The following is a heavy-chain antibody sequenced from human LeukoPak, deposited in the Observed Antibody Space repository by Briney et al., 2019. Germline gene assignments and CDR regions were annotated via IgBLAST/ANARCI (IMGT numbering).Heavy chain of an antibody. J-gene: IGHJ4*02. CDR1: GFTFSDYY. CDR2: ISSSSYT. D-gene: IGHD2-15*01. Sequence: PGGSLRLSCAASGFTFSDYYMSWIRQAPGKGLEWVSYISSSSYTNYADSVKGRFTISRDNAKNSLYLQMNSLRAEDTAVYYCARGGIVVVVAPLDYWGQGTLVTVSS. V-gene: IGHV3-11*05. CDR3: ARGGIVVVVAPLDY.